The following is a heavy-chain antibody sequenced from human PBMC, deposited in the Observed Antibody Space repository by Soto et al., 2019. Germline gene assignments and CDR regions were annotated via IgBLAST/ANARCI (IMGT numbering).Heavy chain of an antibody. D-gene: IGHD6-19*01. Sequence: QVQLQESGPGLVIPSQTLTLTCAVSGASIDNNGYSWTWIRQHPGKGLEWIGTNNNRGATYYNPSIKSQLTISLDTSKNHFALGLNAVTAADTAIYYCARGGSGWKALNWFDPWGQGTMVTVSS. J-gene: IGHJ5*02. V-gene: IGHV4-31*11. CDR3: ARGGSGWKALNWFDP. CDR2: NNNRGAT. CDR1: GASIDNNGYS.